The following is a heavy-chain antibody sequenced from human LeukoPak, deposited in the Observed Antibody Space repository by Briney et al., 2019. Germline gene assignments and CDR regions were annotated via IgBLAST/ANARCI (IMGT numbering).Heavy chain of an antibody. D-gene: IGHD2-2*01. CDR1: GFTFTSSA. CDR2: IVVGSGNT. J-gene: IGHJ3*02. CDR3: AAGRMGGIVVVPPDAFDI. V-gene: IGHV1-58*01. Sequence: SVKASCKASGFTFTSSAVQWVRQARGQRLEWIGWIVVGSGNTNYAQKFQERVTITRDMSTSTAYMELSSLRSEDTAVYYCAAGRMGGIVVVPPDAFDIWGQGTMVTVSS.